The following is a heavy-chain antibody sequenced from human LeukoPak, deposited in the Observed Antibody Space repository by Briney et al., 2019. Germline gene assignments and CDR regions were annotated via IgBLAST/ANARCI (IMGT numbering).Heavy chain of an antibody. D-gene: IGHD3-10*01. CDR3: ARHFKVSGTKLDYYYYGMDV. CDR1: GGSISSYY. J-gene: IGHJ6*02. Sequence: SETLSLTCTVSGGSISSYYWSWIRQPPGKRLEWIGYIYYSGSTNYNPSLKSRVTISVDTSKNQFSLKLSSVTAADTAVYYCARHFKVSGTKLDYYYYGMDVWGQGTTVTVS. CDR2: IYYSGST. V-gene: IGHV4-59*08.